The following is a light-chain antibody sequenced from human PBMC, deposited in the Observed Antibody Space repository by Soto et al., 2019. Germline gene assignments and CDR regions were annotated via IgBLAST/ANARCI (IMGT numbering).Light chain of an antibody. J-gene: IGKJ2*01. CDR1: QSVGTY. V-gene: IGKV3-11*01. CDR2: DAS. Sequence: EIVLTQSPATLPLSPGERATLACRTSQSVGTYFAWYQHNPGQAPRLLIYDASNRATGIPARFSGSGSGTDFTLTILSPETEDCAVYYCQQRYNWPNTFGQGTKLEIK. CDR3: QQRYNWPNT.